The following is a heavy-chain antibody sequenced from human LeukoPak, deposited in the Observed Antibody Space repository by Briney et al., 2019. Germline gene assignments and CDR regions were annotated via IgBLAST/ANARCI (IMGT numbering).Heavy chain of an antibody. J-gene: IGHJ4*02. CDR1: GFTFSSYG. D-gene: IGHD3-22*01. Sequence: GRSLRLSCAASGFTFSSYGMHWVRQAPGKGLEWVAVISYDGSNKYYADSVKGRFTISRDNSKNTLYLQMNSLRAEDTAVYYCAKDLYYYDSSGLYGGLDYWGQGTLVTVSS. CDR2: ISYDGSNK. V-gene: IGHV3-30*18. CDR3: AKDLYYYDSSGLYGGLDY.